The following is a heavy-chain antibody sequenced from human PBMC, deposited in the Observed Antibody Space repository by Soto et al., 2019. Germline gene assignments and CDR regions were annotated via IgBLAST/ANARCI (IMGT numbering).Heavy chain of an antibody. CDR3: ARSPISPLAARPWWFDP. Sequence: SETLSLTCAVYGGSFSGYYWSWIRQPPGKGLEWIGEINHSGSTNYNPSLKSRVTISVDTSKNQFSLELSSVTAADTAVYYCARSPISPLAARPWWFDPWGQGTLVTVSS. V-gene: IGHV4-34*01. J-gene: IGHJ5*02. CDR1: GGSFSGYY. CDR2: INHSGST. D-gene: IGHD6-6*01.